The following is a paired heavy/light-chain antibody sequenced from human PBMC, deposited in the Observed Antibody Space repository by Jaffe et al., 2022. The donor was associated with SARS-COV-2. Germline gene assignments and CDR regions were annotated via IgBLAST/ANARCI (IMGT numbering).Light chain of an antibody. J-gene: IGLJ3*02. Sequence: SYELTQPPSVSVSPGQTARITCSGDALPKKYAYWYQQKSGQAPVLVIFDDSKRPSGIPERFSGSSSGTLATLTISGAQVEDEADYYCYSTDTSGDHRVFGGGTKLTVL. CDR3: YSTDTSGDHRV. V-gene: IGLV3-10*01. CDR2: DDS. CDR1: ALPKKY.
Heavy chain of an antibody. J-gene: IGHJ1*01. CDR3: ARAELPEYFHH. V-gene: IGHV3-30-3*01. D-gene: IGHD1-26*01. Sequence: QVQLVESGGGGAQPGRSLRLSCAASGFIFSSYAMHWVRQAPGKGLEWVAGISYDGSNKYLAESVRGRFTLSRDNSKNTLHLQMNSLTAEDTAMYYCARAELPEYFHHWGQGTLVTVSS. CDR1: GFIFSSYA. CDR2: ISYDGSNK.